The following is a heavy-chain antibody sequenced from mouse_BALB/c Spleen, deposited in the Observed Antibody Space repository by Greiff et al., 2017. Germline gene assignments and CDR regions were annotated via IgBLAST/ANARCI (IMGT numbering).Heavy chain of an antibody. CDR3: AYPYGRGVDD. J-gene: IGHJ2*01. Sequence: EVQLQQSGAELVRPGALVKLSCKASGFNITDYYMHWVKQRPEQGLEWIGWINPENGNTIYHPKFQGKASIPADTSSNSAYLHLITLTSEDTAVYYCAYPYGRGVDDWGQGTTLTVSS. CDR2: INPENGNT. CDR1: GFNITDYY. V-gene: IGHV14-1*02. D-gene: IGHD1-1*01.